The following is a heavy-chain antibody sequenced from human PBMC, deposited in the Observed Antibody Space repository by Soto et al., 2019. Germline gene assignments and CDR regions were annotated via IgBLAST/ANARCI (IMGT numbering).Heavy chain of an antibody. V-gene: IGHV3-33*01. CDR1: GFTFSSYG. J-gene: IGHJ4*02. CDR3: ASCGIAAGDY. D-gene: IGHD6-13*01. Sequence: QVQLVESGGGVVQPGRSLRLSCAASGFTFSSYGMHWVRQAPGKGLEWVAVIWYDGSNKYYADSVKGRFTISRDNSKNSLYLQMNSLRAEDTAVYYCASCGIAAGDYWGQGTLVTVSS. CDR2: IWYDGSNK.